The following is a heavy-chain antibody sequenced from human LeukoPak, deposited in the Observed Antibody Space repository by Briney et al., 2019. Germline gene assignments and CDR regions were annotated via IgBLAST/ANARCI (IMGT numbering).Heavy chain of an antibody. D-gene: IGHD3-3*01. Sequence: GGSLRLSCAASGFTFSNAKMSWVRQAPGKGLEWVCRIKSKTDGWTTDYAAPVKGRFTISRDDSKNTLYLQMITLETEDTAVYYCTGGVESGNYLHYWGQGTLVTVSS. J-gene: IGHJ4*02. V-gene: IGHV3-15*01. CDR2: IKSKTDGWTT. CDR3: TGGVESGNYLHY. CDR1: GFTFSNAK.